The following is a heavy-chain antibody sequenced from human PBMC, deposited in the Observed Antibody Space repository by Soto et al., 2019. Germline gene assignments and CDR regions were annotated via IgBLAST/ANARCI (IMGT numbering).Heavy chain of an antibody. D-gene: IGHD4-17*01. J-gene: IGHJ4*02. CDR1: GFTFSSYG. CDR2: IWYDGSNK. Sequence: QVQLVESGGGVVQPGRSLRLSCAASGFTFSSYGMHWVRQAPGKGLEWVAVIWYDGSNKYYADSVKGRFTISRDNSKNTLYLQMNSLRAEDTAVYYCARDLDYGDYAEDYWGQGTLVTVSS. V-gene: IGHV3-33*01. CDR3: ARDLDYGDYAEDY.